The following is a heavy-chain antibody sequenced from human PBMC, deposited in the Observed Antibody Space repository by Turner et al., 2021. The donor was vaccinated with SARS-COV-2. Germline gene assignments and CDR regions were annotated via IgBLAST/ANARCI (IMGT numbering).Heavy chain of an antibody. D-gene: IGHD3-22*01. Sequence: EVQLVESGGGLFKPGGCVRLSCSASGFTFSSYSMNWVRQAPGKGLAWVSSISSSSRYIYYADSVKGRFTISRDNAKNSLYLQMNSLRAEDTAVYYCARDSFGYYDSSGYYLGGFDYWGQGTLVTVSS. V-gene: IGHV3-21*01. CDR2: ISSSSRYI. CDR3: ARDSFGYYDSSGYYLGGFDY. CDR1: GFTFSSYS. J-gene: IGHJ4*02.